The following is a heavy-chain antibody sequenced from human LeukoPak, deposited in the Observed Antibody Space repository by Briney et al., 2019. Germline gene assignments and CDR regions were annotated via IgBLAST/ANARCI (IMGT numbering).Heavy chain of an antibody. D-gene: IGHD5-24*01. CDR2: IIPIFGTA. J-gene: IGHJ3*02. V-gene: IGHV1-69*06. CDR3: TLEDGYPEHAFDI. CDR1: GYTFTSYY. Sequence: GASVKVSCKASGYTFTSYYMHWVRQAPGQGLEWMGGIIPIFGTANYAQKFQGRVTITADKSTSTAYLELSSLRSEDTAVYYCTLEDGYPEHAFDIWGQGTMVTVSS.